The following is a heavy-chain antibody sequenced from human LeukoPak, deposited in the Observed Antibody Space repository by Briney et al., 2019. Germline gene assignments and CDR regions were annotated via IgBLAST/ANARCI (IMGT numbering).Heavy chain of an antibody. CDR1: GGSISSYY. CDR3: ARQATMPPPDDY. V-gene: IGHV4-34*01. J-gene: IGHJ4*02. CDR2: INHSGST. D-gene: IGHD5-24*01. Sequence: SETLSLTCTVSGGSISSYYWSWIRQPPGKGLEWIGEINHSGSTNYNPSLKSRVTISVDTSKNQFSLKLSSVTAADTAVYYCARQATMPPPDDYWGQGTLVTVSS.